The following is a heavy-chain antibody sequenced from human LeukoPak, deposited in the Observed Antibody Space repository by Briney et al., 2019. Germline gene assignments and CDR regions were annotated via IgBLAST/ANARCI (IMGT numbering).Heavy chain of an antibody. CDR1: GFTVSSNY. CDR2: IYSGGST. D-gene: IGHD3-22*01. Sequence: GGSLRLSCAASGFTVSSNYMSWVRQAPGKGLEWVSVIYSGGSTYYADSVKGRFPISRDISKNTLYLQMNSLRAEDTAVYYCAREFYDSSGYSGYFDYWGQGTLVTVSS. CDR3: AREFYDSSGYSGYFDY. V-gene: IGHV3-53*05. J-gene: IGHJ4*02.